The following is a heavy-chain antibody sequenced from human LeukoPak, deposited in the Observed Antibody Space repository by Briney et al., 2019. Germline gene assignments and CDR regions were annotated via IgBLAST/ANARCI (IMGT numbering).Heavy chain of an antibody. V-gene: IGHV4-30-2*01. J-gene: IGHJ4*02. CDR2: IYHSGST. CDR1: GGSISSGGYS. CDR3: ARARGGVVG. D-gene: IGHD2-15*01. Sequence: PSETLSLTCAVSGGSISSGGYSWSWIRQPPGKGLEWIGYIYHSGSTYYNPSLKSRVTISVDRSKNQFSLKRSSVTAADTAVYYCARARGGVVGWGQGTLVTVSS.